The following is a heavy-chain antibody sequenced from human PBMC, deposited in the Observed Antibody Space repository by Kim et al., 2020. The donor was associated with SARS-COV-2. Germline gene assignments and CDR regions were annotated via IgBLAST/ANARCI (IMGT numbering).Heavy chain of an antibody. D-gene: IGHD5-12*01. CDR1: GFTFSDYY. CDR2: IGSSGFYT. V-gene: IGHV3-11*05. J-gene: IGHJ6*02. Sequence: GGSLRLSCAASGFTFSDYYMSWIRQAPGKGLEWVSYIGSSGFYTNHADSVKGRFTTSRDNAKNSLYLQMNSLRAEDTAIYYCARATTTYFPCGMDVWGQGTTVTVSS. CDR3: ARATTTYFPCGMDV.